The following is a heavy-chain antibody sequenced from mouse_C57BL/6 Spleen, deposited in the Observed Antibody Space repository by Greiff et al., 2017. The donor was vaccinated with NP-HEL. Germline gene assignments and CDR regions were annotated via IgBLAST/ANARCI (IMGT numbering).Heavy chain of an antibody. D-gene: IGHD1-1*01. CDR1: GYTFTSYW. V-gene: IGHV1-7*01. Sequence: QVQLQQSGAELAKPGASVKLSCKASGYTFTSYWMHWVKQRPGQGLEWIGYITPSSGYTKYNQKFKDKATLTADKSSSTAYMQLSSLTYEDSAVYYCARNYYGSTWGFAYWGQGTLVTVSA. CDR2: ITPSSGYT. J-gene: IGHJ3*01. CDR3: ARNYYGSTWGFAY.